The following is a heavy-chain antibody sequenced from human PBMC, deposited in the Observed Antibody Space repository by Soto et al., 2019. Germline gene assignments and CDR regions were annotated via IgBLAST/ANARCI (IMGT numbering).Heavy chain of an antibody. J-gene: IGHJ4*02. V-gene: IGHV3-23*01. Sequence: GWSLRLSCVFSVLSLNNYAIAWVRHAPGKGLEFVSTTDVLDGAWYSDSVRGRLAISRDVSRNTVYLQMSSLRVEDTAIYFCSDWRAGGPVNLDHWGPGTRVTVSS. CDR1: VLSLNNYA. D-gene: IGHD2-15*01. CDR3: SDWRAGGPVNLDH. CDR2: TDVLDGA.